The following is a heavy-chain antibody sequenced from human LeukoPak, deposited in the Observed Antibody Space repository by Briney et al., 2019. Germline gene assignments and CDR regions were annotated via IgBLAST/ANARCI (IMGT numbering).Heavy chain of an antibody. J-gene: IGHJ6*02. Sequence: PSETLSLTCTVSGGSISSYYWSWIRQPPGKGLEWIGYIYYSRSTNYNPSHKSRVIISVDTSKNQFSLKLSSVTAADTAVYYCAREIRYYYESSGYSYGMDVWGQGTTVTVSS. CDR3: AREIRYYYESSGYSYGMDV. CDR1: GGSISSYY. CDR2: IYYSRST. V-gene: IGHV4-59*01. D-gene: IGHD3-22*01.